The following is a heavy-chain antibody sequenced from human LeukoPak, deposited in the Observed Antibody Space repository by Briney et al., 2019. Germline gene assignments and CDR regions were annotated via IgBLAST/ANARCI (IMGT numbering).Heavy chain of an antibody. J-gene: IGHJ4*02. CDR1: GDTFSSYT. D-gene: IGHD3-10*01. V-gene: IGHV1-69*13. CDR3: AAQSRLPPVGDY. Sequence: ASVKVSCKASGDTFSSYTITWVRQAPGQGLEWMGGIIPILDTANYAQKFQGRVTITADESTNTASMELSSLRSDDTAVYYCAAQSRLPPVGDYWGQGSLVTVSS. CDR2: IIPILDTA.